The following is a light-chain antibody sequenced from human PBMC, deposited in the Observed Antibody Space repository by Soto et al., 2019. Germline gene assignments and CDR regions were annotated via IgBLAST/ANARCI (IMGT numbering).Light chain of an antibody. V-gene: IGLV2-14*03. J-gene: IGLJ2*01. CDR1: GSDVGGYKY. CDR3: SSYTSSATRVV. Sequence: QSALTQPASVSGSPGQSITMSCSGTGSDVGGYKYVSWYQRHPGKAPTLIIYDVTNRPSGVSDRFSGSKSGNTASLTISALQAEDEADYYCSSYTSSATRVVFGGGTKLTVL. CDR2: DVT.